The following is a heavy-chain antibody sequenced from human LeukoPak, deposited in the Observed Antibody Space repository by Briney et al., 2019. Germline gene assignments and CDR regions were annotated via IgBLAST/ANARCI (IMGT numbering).Heavy chain of an antibody. Sequence: GGSLRLSCTASGFTFSTHWMTWVRQPPGKGLECVANIKEDGSVKYYVDSVKGRFTISRDNTKNALYLQMNSLRADDTAVYFCARDSTWQLDYWGQGTLITVSS. CDR3: ARDSTWQLDY. V-gene: IGHV3-7*03. CDR1: GFTFSTHW. CDR2: IKEDGSVK. D-gene: IGHD5-12*01. J-gene: IGHJ4*02.